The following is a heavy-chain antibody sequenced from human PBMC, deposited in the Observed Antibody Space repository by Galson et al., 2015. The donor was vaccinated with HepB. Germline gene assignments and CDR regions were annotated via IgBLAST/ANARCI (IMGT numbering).Heavy chain of an antibody. D-gene: IGHD6-13*01. CDR3: AIDKSAAGRLWGYHYYYYGMDV. CDR2: ISSSSSYT. V-gene: IGHV3-11*06. Sequence: SLRLSCAASGFTFSDYYMSWLRQAPGKGLEWVSYISSSSSYTNYADSVKGRFTISRDNAKNSLYLQMNSLRAEDTAVYYCAIDKSAAGRLWGYHYYYYGMDVWGQGTTATVSS. J-gene: IGHJ6*02. CDR1: GFTFSDYY.